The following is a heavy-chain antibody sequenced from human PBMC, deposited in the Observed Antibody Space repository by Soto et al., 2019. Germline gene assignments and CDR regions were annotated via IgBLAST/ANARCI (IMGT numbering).Heavy chain of an antibody. CDR2: IIPIFGTA. J-gene: IGHJ4*02. CDR1: GGTFSSHA. Sequence: SVKVSCKASGGTFSSHAISWVRQAPGQGLEWMGGIIPIFGTANYAQKFQGRVTITADESTSTAYMELSSLRSEDTAVYYCARDFKGSSWYDYWGQGTLVTVSS. V-gene: IGHV1-69*13. D-gene: IGHD6-13*01. CDR3: ARDFKGSSWYDY.